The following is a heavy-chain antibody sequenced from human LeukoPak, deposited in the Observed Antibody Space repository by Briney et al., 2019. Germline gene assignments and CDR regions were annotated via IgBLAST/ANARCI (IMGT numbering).Heavy chain of an antibody. CDR1: GGSIGSYY. J-gene: IGHJ4*02. V-gene: IGHV4-59*01. D-gene: IGHD3-9*01. CDR3: ARGPATAKYYDILTAFDY. CDR2: IYYSGST. Sequence: PSETLSLTCTVSGGSIGSYYWSWIRQPPGKGLEWIGYIYYSGSTNYNPSLKSRATISVDTSKNQFSLKLSSVTAEDTAVYYCARGPATAKYYDILTAFDYWGQGTLVTVSS.